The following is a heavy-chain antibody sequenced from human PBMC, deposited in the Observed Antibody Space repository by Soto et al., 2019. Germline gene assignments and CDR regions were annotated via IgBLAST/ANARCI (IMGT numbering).Heavy chain of an antibody. CDR3: ARDLRLRYDILTGYYPYYYYYYMDV. Sequence: GGSLRLSCAASGFTFISYAMHWVRQAPGKGLEYVSAISSNGGSTYYANSVKGRFTISRDNSKNTLYLQMGSLRAEDMAGYYCARDLRLRYDILTGYYPYYYYYYMDVWGKGTTVTVSS. CDR2: ISSNGGST. J-gene: IGHJ6*03. D-gene: IGHD3-9*01. V-gene: IGHV3-64*01. CDR1: GFTFISYA.